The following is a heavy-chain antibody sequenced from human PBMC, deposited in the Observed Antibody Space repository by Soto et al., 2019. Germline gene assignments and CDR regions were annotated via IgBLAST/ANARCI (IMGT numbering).Heavy chain of an antibody. CDR1: GCTFSSHG. Sequence: GSLRLSCAAAGCTFSSHGMHWVRQAPGKGLEWVAVISYDGSNKYYADSVKGRFTISRDNSKNTLYLQMNSLRAEDTAVYYCAKSGPVAGMFDYWGQGTLVTVSS. D-gene: IGHD6-19*01. J-gene: IGHJ4*02. CDR3: AKSGPVAGMFDY. V-gene: IGHV3-30*18. CDR2: ISYDGSNK.